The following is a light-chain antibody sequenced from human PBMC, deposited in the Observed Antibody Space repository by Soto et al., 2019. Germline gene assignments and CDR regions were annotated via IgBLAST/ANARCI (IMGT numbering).Light chain of an antibody. J-gene: IGKJ4*01. CDR3: QQYHQWPPVT. V-gene: IGKV3D-15*01. CDR1: QTINDI. CDR2: GAT. Sequence: EVVMTQSPATLSVSPGEGATLFCWASQTINDIVAWYQQKPGQAPRLFMYGATTRATDIPARFSGGQSGTEFTLTISSLQSEDSAVYYCQQYHQWPPVTFGGGTKVEIK.